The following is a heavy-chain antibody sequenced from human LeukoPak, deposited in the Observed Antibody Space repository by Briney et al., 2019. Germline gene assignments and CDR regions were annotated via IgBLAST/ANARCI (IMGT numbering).Heavy chain of an antibody. CDR1: GYTLTELS. CDR2: FDPEDGET. V-gene: IGHV1-24*01. CDR3: SKVKCSGSFRMRAYCYHMDF. J-gene: IGHJ6*03. Sequence: ASVKVSCKVSGYTLTELSMHWVRQAPGKGLDWMGGFDPEDGETIYAQKFQGRVTMTEDTSIETAYMELSSLRSEDTAVYYCSKVKCSGSFRMRAYCYHMDFWGKGTTVTVSS. D-gene: IGHD3-10*02.